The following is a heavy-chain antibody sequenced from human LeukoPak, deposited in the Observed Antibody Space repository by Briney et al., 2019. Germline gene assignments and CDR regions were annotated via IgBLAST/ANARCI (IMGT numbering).Heavy chain of an antibody. D-gene: IGHD3-10*01. CDR2: IYYSGST. V-gene: IGHV4-59*01. Sequence: SETLSLTCTVSGGSISSYYWSWIRQPPGKGLEWIGYIYYSGSTNYNPSLKSRVTISVDTSKNQFSLKLSSVTAADTAVYYCARGGVLLWFGEATWFDPWGQGTLVTVSS. J-gene: IGHJ5*02. CDR1: GGSISSYY. CDR3: ARGGVLLWFGEATWFDP.